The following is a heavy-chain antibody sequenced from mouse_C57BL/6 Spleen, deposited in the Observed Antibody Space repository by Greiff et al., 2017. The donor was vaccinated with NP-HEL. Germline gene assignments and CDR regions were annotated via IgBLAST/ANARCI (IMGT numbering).Heavy chain of an antibody. CDR3: AREGGYYLFDY. Sequence: VQLQQSGAELVRPGTSVKVSCKASGYAFTNYLIEWVKQRPGQGLEWIGVINPGSGGTNYNEKFKGKATLTADKSSSTAYMQLSSLTSEDSAVYFCAREGGYYLFDYWGQGTTLTVSS. J-gene: IGHJ2*01. CDR2: INPGSGGT. V-gene: IGHV1-54*01. D-gene: IGHD2-3*01. CDR1: GYAFTNYL.